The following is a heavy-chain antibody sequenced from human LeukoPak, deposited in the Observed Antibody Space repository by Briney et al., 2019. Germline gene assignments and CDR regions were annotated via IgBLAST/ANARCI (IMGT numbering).Heavy chain of an antibody. D-gene: IGHD2-15*01. CDR2: IYYSGST. CDR1: GVSISSYS. V-gene: IGHV4-59*01. J-gene: IGHJ3*02. CDR3: ARELGCSGGSCYSDGAFHI. Sequence: PSETLSLTCTVSGVSISSYSWSWIRQAPGKGLEWIGYIYYSGSTNYNPSLKSRVTLSVHTSKNQFSLTLSSVTAADTAVYYCARELGCSGGSCYSDGAFHIWPQGPMVTVSS.